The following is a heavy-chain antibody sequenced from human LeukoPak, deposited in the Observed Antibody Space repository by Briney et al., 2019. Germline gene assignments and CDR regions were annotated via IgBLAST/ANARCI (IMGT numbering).Heavy chain of an antibody. CDR3: ARVVSGVGATTYYYYMDV. CDR2: IIPIFGTA. D-gene: IGHD1-26*01. J-gene: IGHJ6*03. CDR1: GGTFSSYA. V-gene: IGHV1-69*05. Sequence: SSVKVSCKASGGTFSSYAISWVRQAPGQGLEWMGGIIPIFGTANYAQKFQGRVTITTDESTSTAYMELSSLRSEDTAVYYCARVVSGVGATTYYYYMDVWGKGTTVTVSS.